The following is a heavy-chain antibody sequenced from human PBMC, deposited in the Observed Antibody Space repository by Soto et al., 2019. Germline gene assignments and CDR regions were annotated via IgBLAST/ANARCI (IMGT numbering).Heavy chain of an antibody. CDR1: GGSISSGDYS. CDR2: IYQNERT. Sequence: SETLSLTCTVSGGSISSGDYSWSWIRQPPGKGLEWIGYIYQNERTYDNPSLKSRVTISVDRSKNQFSLKLSSVTAADTAVYYCARHVVVVVAATVYFDLWGRGTLVTVSS. J-gene: IGHJ2*01. V-gene: IGHV4-30-2*01. D-gene: IGHD2-15*01. CDR3: ARHVVVVVAATVYFDL.